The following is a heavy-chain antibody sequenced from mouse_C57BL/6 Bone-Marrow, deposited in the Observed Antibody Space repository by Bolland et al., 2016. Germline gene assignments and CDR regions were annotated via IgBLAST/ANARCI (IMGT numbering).Heavy chain of an antibody. D-gene: IGHD1-1*01. V-gene: IGHV5-2*01. CDR2: INSDGGST. J-gene: IGHJ2*01. CDR3: ASLYYGSYY. Sequence: INSDGGSTYYPDTMERRFIISRDNTKKTLYLQMSSLRSEDTALYYCASLYYGSYYWGQGTT.